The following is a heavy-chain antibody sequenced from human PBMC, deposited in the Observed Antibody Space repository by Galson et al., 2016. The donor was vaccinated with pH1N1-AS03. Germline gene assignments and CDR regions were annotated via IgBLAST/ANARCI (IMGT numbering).Heavy chain of an antibody. Sequence: SVKVSCKASGYTFSNYAFSWLRQTPGQGLEWMGWISAHSGHASYAQAFQGRVSMTIDASTTTTYMELRSLTTADTAVYFCARDRTTWTETLRYDYWGQGTLLTVSS. CDR2: ISAHSGHA. V-gene: IGHV1-18*01. CDR3: ARDRTTWTETLRYDY. J-gene: IGHJ4*02. CDR1: GYTFSNYA. D-gene: IGHD4-17*01.